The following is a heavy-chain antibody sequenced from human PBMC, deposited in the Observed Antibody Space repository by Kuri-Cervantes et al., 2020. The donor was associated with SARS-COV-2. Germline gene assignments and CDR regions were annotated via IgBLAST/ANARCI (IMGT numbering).Heavy chain of an antibody. CDR3: AKDLGRPNWFDP. V-gene: IGHV3-23*01. Sequence: GESLKISCAPSGFTFSRYAMIWVRQAPGKGLEWISAIRGGGYTTYYADSVKGRFTISRDNSKNTLYLQMNSLRAEDTAVYYCAKDLGRPNWFDPWGQGTLVTVSS. CDR2: IRGGGYTT. J-gene: IGHJ5*02. CDR1: GFTFSRYA.